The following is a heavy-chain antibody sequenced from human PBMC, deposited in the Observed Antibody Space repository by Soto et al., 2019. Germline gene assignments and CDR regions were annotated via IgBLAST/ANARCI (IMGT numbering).Heavy chain of an antibody. V-gene: IGHV1-18*01. J-gene: IGHJ5*02. Sequence: ASVKVSCKASGYTFTSYFISWVRQAPGQGPEWMGWISAYNGNTNYAQKLQGRVTMTTDTSTSTAYMELRSLRSDDTAVYYCARDQQQLVLYYWFDPWGQGTLVTVSS. CDR3: ARDQQQLVLYYWFDP. CDR2: ISAYNGNT. CDR1: GYTFTSYF. D-gene: IGHD6-13*01.